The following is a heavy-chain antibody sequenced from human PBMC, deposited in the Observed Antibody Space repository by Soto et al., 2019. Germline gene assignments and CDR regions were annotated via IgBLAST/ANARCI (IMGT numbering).Heavy chain of an antibody. CDR1: GFTFSDYA. D-gene: IGHD6-19*01. Sequence: VQLVESGGGVVQPGRSLRLSCAASGFTFSDYAMHWVRQAPGKGLEWVAVVSHDGRNTHYADSVRGRFTSSRDSSKNTISLEMTSLRAGVTAVYYCAKGGRQWLVTSDFNYWGQGALVTVSS. J-gene: IGHJ4*02. V-gene: IGHV3-30*18. CDR3: AKGGRQWLVTSDFNY. CDR2: VSHDGRNT.